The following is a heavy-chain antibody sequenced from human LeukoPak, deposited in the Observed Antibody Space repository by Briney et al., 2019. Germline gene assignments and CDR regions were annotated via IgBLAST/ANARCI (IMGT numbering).Heavy chain of an antibody. Sequence: RGSLRLSCAASGFTFSGYEMICVRQAPGGGLEWGSYISGSGGTIYYIDSVKGRFTISRDNARISLYLQVNSLRAEDTAVYYCASESLLRPYFDYWGQGTLVTVSS. CDR2: ISGSGGTI. CDR1: GFTFSGYE. CDR3: ASESLLRPYFDY. J-gene: IGHJ4*02. V-gene: IGHV3-48*03. D-gene: IGHD4-17*01.